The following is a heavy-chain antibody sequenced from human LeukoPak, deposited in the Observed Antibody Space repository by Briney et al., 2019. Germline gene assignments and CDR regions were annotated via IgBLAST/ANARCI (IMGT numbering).Heavy chain of an antibody. V-gene: IGHV3-23*01. J-gene: IGHJ4*02. CDR1: GFTFSSYA. CDR2: ISGSGGST. D-gene: IGHD3-10*01. CDR3: AKGAGSGSYSLLFDY. Sequence: PGGSLRLSCAASGFTFSSYAMSWVRQAPGKGLEWVSAISGSGGSTYYADSVKGRFTISRDNSKNTLYLQTNSLRAEDTAVYYCAKGAGSGSYSLLFDYWGQGTLVTVSS.